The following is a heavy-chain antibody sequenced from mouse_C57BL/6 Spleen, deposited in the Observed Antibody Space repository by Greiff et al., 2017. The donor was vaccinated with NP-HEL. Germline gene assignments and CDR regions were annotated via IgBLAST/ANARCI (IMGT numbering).Heavy chain of an antibody. CDR3: ARGATVVARYFDY. Sequence: VKLQQPGAELVMPGASVKLSCKASGYTFTSYWMHWVKQRPGQGLEWIGEIDPSDSYTNYNQKFKGKSTLTVDKSSSTAYMQLSSLTSEDSAVYYCARGATVVARYFDYWGQGTTLTVSS. CDR1: GYTFTSYW. J-gene: IGHJ2*01. CDR2: IDPSDSYT. V-gene: IGHV1-69*01. D-gene: IGHD1-1*01.